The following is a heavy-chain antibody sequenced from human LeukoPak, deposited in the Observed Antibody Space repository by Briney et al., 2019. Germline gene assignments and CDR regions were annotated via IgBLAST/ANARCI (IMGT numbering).Heavy chain of an antibody. CDR2: IRYDGSNK. D-gene: IGHD3-22*01. CDR3: AKDLYYYDSSGSHYFDY. CDR1: GFTFSSYG. V-gene: IGHV3-30*02. Sequence: GGSLRLSCAASGFTFSSYGMHWVRQAPGKGLKWVAFIRYDGSNKYYADSVKGRFTISRDNSKNTLYLQMNSLRAEDTAVYYCAKDLYYYDSSGSHYFDYWGQGTLVTVSS. J-gene: IGHJ4*02.